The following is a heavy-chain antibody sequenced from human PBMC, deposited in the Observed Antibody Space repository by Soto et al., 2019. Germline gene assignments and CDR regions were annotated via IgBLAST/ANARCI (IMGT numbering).Heavy chain of an antibody. J-gene: IGHJ6*02. CDR2: IWYDGSNK. D-gene: IGHD1-20*01. CDR1: GFTFSSYG. V-gene: IGHV3-33*01. CDR3: ARAPGYNSQPPYYYYGMDV. Sequence: QVQLVESGGGVVQPGRSLRLSCAASGFTFSSYGMHWVHQAPGKGLEWVAVIWYDGSNKYYADSVKGRFTISRDNSKNTLYLQMNSLRAEDTAVYYCARAPGYNSQPPYYYYGMDVWGQGTTVTVSS.